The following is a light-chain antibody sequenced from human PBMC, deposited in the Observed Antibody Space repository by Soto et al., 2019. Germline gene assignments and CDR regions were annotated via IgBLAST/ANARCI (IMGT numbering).Light chain of an antibody. J-gene: IGKJ1*01. Sequence: DIQMTQSPSSLSASVGARVTITCRASQGSSTYLAWWQQKPGKVPKLLIYAASTLQSGVPPRVSGSGSGTDFTLTISSLQPEDVATYSSQKSNSAPRTFGQGTKVEIK. CDR2: AAS. CDR1: QGSSTY. V-gene: IGKV1-27*01. CDR3: QKSNSAPRT.